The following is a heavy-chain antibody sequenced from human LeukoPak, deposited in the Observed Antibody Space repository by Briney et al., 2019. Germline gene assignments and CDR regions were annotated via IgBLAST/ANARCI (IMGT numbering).Heavy chain of an antibody. J-gene: IGHJ5*02. CDR1: GYSFTSYW. V-gene: IGHV5-51*01. D-gene: IGHD3-10*01. Sequence: HGESLKISCKGSGYSFTSYWIGWVRQMPGKGLEWTGIIYPGDSDTRYSPSFQGQVTISADKSISTAYLQWSSLKASDTAMYYCARRYYGSGSYYNWFDPWGQGTLVTVSS. CDR3: ARRYYGSGSYYNWFDP. CDR2: IYPGDSDT.